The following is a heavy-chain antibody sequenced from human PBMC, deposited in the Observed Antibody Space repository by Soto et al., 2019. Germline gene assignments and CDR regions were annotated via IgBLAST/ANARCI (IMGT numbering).Heavy chain of an antibody. CDR1: GFIFSSFG. V-gene: IGHV3-23*01. CDR2: ISGSGGST. Sequence: GGSLRLSCAASGFIFSSFGMSWVRQAPGKGLEWVSAISGSGGSTYYADSVKGRFTISRDNSKNTLYLQMNSLRAEDTAVHYCAKLPFGWYYYDSKKDWFDPWGQGTLVTVSS. D-gene: IGHD3-22*01. CDR3: AKLPFGWYYYDSKKDWFDP. J-gene: IGHJ5*02.